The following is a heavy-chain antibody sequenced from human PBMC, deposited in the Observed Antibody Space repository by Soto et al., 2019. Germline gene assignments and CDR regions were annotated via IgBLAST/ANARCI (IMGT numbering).Heavy chain of an antibody. D-gene: IGHD1-26*01. CDR2: VAAKNENYVT. V-gene: IGHV3-73*02. J-gene: IGHJ5*02. Sequence: EVQLVESGGGLVQPGGSLKLSCAASGYTFSDTALHWVRQASGTGLEWVARVAAKNENYVTTYAASVQGRFSLSRDDSKNSAYLLMNSLKTEDTAIYYCSKYSGSSTIPAALGQGTLVTVSS. CDR3: SKYSGSSTIPAA. CDR1: GYTFSDTA.